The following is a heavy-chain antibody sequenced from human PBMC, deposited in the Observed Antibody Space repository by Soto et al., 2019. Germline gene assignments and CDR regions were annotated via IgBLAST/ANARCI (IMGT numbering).Heavy chain of an antibody. CDR2: IYASGSP. CDR3: ARGVGSSPPFDY. J-gene: IGHJ4*02. D-gene: IGHD1-26*01. V-gene: IGHV4-59*02. Sequence: ASETLSLTCTISGGSVSVYYWSWIRQSTGQGLEWIGYIYASGSPYYNPSLRSRVTISADTSKNQISLKLTSPTAADTAVYYCARGVGSSPPFDYWGQGTLVTVSS. CDR1: GGSVSVYY.